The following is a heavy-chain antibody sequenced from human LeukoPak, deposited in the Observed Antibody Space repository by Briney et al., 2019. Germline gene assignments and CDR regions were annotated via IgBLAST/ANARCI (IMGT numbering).Heavy chain of an antibody. CDR3: ARPRAAASAGIDY. CDR1: GYSFTSYW. Sequence: GEALQISCKGSGYSFTSYWIGWGRRMPGKGLEGRGIIYPGDSDTRYSPSFQGQVTISADKSISTAYLQWSSLKASDTAMYYCARPRAAASAGIDYWGQGTLVTVSS. D-gene: IGHD6-13*01. J-gene: IGHJ4*02. CDR2: IYPGDSDT. V-gene: IGHV5-51*01.